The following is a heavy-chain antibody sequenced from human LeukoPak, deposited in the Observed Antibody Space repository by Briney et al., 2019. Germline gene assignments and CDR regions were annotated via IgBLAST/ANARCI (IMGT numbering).Heavy chain of an antibody. J-gene: IGHJ4*02. V-gene: IGHV4-34*01. CDR3: ARCLGEWGDWLLGRKGTSKDPFFDY. CDR1: GGSFSGYY. Sequence: SETLSLTCAVYGGSFSGYYWSWIRQPPGKGMEWIGEINHSGSTNYNPSLKSRVTISVDTSKNQFSLKLSSVTAADTAVYYCARCLGEWGDWLLGRKGTSKDPFFDYWGQGTLVTVSS. D-gene: IGHD3/OR15-3a*01. CDR2: INHSGST.